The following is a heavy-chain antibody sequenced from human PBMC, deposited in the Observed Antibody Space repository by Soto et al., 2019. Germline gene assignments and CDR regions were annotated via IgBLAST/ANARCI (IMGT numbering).Heavy chain of an antibody. V-gene: IGHV6-1*01. D-gene: IGHD1-7*01. Sequence: QVQLQESGPGLVKPSQTLSLTCVISGDSVSSNSADWNWIRQSPSRGLEWLGRTYYRSRWYYDYAVSVKSRITVNPDTSKNQFSLQLTSVTPEDTAVYYCAGTTSHYWYYMDVWGKWTTVTVSS. CDR2: TYYRSRWYY. J-gene: IGHJ6*03. CDR3: AGTTSHYWYYMDV. CDR1: GDSVSSNSAD.